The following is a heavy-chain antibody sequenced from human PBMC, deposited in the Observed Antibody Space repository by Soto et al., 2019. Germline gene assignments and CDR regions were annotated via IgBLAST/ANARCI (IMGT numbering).Heavy chain of an antibody. CDR1: GGSFSGYY. V-gene: IGHV4-34*01. CDR2: INHSGST. J-gene: IGHJ4*02. Sequence: SETLSLTCAVYGGSFSGYYWSWIRQPPGKGLEWIGEINHSGSTNYNPSLKSRVTISVDTSKNQFSLKLSSVTAADTAVYYCASNRLGIAAAGKGGDFDYWGQGNLVTVSS. D-gene: IGHD6-13*01. CDR3: ASNRLGIAAAGKGGDFDY.